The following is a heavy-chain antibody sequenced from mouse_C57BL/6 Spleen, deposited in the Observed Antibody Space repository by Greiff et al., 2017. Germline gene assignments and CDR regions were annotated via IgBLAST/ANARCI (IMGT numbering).Heavy chain of an antibody. CDR3: ARSYDSSWFAY. CDR1: GYSFTGYY. Sequence: VHVKQSGPELVKPGASVKISCKASGYSFTGYYMNWVKQSPEKSLEWIGDINPSTGGTTYNQKFKAKATLTVDKSSSTAYMQLKSLTSEDSAVYYCARSYDSSWFAYWGQGTLVTVSA. V-gene: IGHV1-42*01. J-gene: IGHJ3*01. CDR2: INPSTGGT. D-gene: IGHD2-4*01.